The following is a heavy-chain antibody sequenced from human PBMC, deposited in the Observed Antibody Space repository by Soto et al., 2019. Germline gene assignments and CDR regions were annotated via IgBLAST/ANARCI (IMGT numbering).Heavy chain of an antibody. D-gene: IGHD3-9*01. J-gene: IGHJ4*02. V-gene: IGHV4-39*02. CDR1: GASISNTSYF. CDR3: ASRYYHLSACYRYYESFYFDK. Sequence: SETLSLTCAVSGASISNTSYFWGWIRQPPGKGLEWVGKMFSTGSSTYNPSLKGRVTFSVDTSKNHFSLRLSSMTASDTAVYFRASRYYHLSACYRYYESFYFDKWGPGTLVTVSS. CDR2: MFSTGSS.